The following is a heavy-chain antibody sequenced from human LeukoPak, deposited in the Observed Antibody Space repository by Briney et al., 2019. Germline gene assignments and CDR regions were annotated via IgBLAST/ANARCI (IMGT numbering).Heavy chain of an antibody. CDR2: ISYDGSNK. Sequence: GRSLRLSCAASGFTFSSYGMHWVRQAPGKGLEWVAVISYDGSNKYYADSVKGRFTISRDNSKNTLYLQMNSLRAEDTAVYYCAKDPGSSWEYLDYWGQGTLSPSPQ. CDR3: AKDPGSSWEYLDY. V-gene: IGHV3-30*18. CDR1: GFTFSSYG. D-gene: IGHD6-13*01. J-gene: IGHJ4*02.